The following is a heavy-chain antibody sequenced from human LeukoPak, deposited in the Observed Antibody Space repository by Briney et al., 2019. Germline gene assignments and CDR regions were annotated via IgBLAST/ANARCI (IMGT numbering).Heavy chain of an antibody. D-gene: IGHD3-22*01. CDR3: AKSDSSALYYKTFDI. Sequence: GGSLRLSCAASGFTFSNSAMNWVRQSPGKGLEWVSTINDSGEGTYYADSVKGRFTISRDNSKSTLYLQMNSLRAEDTAVFYCAKSDSSALYYKTFDIWGLGTLVTVSS. V-gene: IGHV3-23*01. CDR2: INDSGEGT. CDR1: GFTFSNSA. J-gene: IGHJ3*02.